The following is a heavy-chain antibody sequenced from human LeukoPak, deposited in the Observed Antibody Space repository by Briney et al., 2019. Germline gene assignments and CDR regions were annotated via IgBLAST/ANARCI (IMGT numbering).Heavy chain of an antibody. J-gene: IGHJ5*02. CDR2: INPNSGGT. CDR1: GYTFTGYY. V-gene: IGHV1-2*02. CDR3: ARGRLYCTNGVCNNWFDP. Sequence: EAPVKVSCKASGYTFTGYYMHWVRQAPGQGLEWMGWINPNSGGTNYAQKFQGRFTMTRDTSISTAYMELSRLRSDDTAVYYCARGRLYCTNGVCNNWFDPWGQGTLVTVSS. D-gene: IGHD2-8*01.